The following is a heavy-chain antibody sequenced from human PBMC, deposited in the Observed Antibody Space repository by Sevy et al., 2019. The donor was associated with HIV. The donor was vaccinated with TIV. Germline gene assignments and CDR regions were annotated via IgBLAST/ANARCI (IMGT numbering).Heavy chain of an antibody. CDR2: IKSKTDGGTT. J-gene: IGHJ4*02. Sequence: GGSLRLSCAASGFTFSNAWMSWVRQAPGKGLEWVGRIKSKTDGGTTDYAAPVKGRLTISRNDSKNTLYLQMNSLKTEDTAVYYCTTEYTAMSLDPDDYWGQGTLVTVSS. V-gene: IGHV3-15*01. D-gene: IGHD5-18*01. CDR1: GFTFSNAW. CDR3: TTEYTAMSLDPDDY.